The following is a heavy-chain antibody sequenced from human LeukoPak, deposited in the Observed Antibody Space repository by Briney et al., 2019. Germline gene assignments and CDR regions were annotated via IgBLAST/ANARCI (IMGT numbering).Heavy chain of an antibody. D-gene: IGHD3-10*01. Sequence: PSETLSLTCAVYGGSFSGYCWSWIRQPPGKGLEWIREINHSGSTNYNPSLKSRVTISVDTSKNQFSLKLSSVTAADTAVYYCARFTMVRGVIVLADVWGKGTTVTVSS. CDR1: GGSFSGYC. V-gene: IGHV4-34*01. CDR2: INHSGST. CDR3: ARFTMVRGVIVLADV. J-gene: IGHJ6*04.